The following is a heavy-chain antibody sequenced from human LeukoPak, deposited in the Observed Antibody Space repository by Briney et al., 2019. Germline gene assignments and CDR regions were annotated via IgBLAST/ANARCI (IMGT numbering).Heavy chain of an antibody. D-gene: IGHD5-12*01. J-gene: IGHJ4*02. CDR1: GGSISSGSYY. CDR2: IYTSGST. V-gene: IGHV4-61*02. CDR3: ARGVVATITHFDY. Sequence: PSETLSLTCTVSGGSISSGSYYWSWIRQPAGKGLEWIGRIYTSGSTNYNPSLKSRVTISVDTSKNQFSLKLSSVTAADTAVYYCARGVVATITHFDYWGQGTLVTVSS.